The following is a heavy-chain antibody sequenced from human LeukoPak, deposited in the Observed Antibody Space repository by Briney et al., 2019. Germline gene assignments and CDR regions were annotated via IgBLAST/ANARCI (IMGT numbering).Heavy chain of an antibody. D-gene: IGHD3-16*01. CDR3: AKQTGGIDY. J-gene: IGHJ4*02. Sequence: GGSLRLSYAASGFTLSSYAMNWVRQAPGKGQEWVSTISGSGATTYYADSVKGRFTISRDNSKNTLYLQMNSLRAEDTAVYYCAKQTGGIDYWGQGTLVTVSS. CDR1: GFTLSSYA. CDR2: ISGSGATT. V-gene: IGHV3-23*01.